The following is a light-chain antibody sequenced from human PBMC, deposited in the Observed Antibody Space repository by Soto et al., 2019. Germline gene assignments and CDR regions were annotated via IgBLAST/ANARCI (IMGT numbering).Light chain of an antibody. V-gene: IGLV2-14*01. CDR1: SSDVGAYNY. CDR3: SSYTSRSTDV. J-gene: IGLJ1*01. Sequence: SVLTQPASVSGSPGQSSTISCTGTSSDVGAYNYVSWYQQHPGKAPKVMIYDVSNRPSGVSNRFSGSKSGNTASLTISGLQAEDEADYYCSSYTSRSTDVFGTGNKVTVL. CDR2: DVS.